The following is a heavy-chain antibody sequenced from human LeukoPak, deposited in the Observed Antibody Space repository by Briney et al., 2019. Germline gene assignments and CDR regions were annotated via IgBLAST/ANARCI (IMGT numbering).Heavy chain of an antibody. D-gene: IGHD5-24*01. CDR2: IDKKDNLYAT. CDR1: GYSFSDSS. J-gene: IGHJ5*02. CDR3: TRGRGTYNWFDP. Sequence: GGSLRLSCVASGYSFSDSSVHWVRQSSGRGLEWVGLIDKKDNLYATAYAESVKGRFTISRDDSRDTAFLHMDSLKTEDTALYFCTRGRGTYNWFDPWGQGTLVTVSS. V-gene: IGHV3-73*01.